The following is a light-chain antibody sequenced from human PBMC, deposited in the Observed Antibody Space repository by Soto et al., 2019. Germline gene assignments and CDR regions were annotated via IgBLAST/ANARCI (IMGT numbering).Light chain of an antibody. CDR3: QQYGSSPVT. V-gene: IGKV3-20*01. CDR1: QSVSSSY. Sequence: EIVLTQSPGTLSLSPGERATLSCRASQSVSSSYLAWYQQKPGQAPRLLIYGASSRATGIPDRFSGSGSGTDFTLTISRLEPEDFEVYYCQQYGSSPVTFGQGTKLEIK. CDR2: GAS. J-gene: IGKJ2*01.